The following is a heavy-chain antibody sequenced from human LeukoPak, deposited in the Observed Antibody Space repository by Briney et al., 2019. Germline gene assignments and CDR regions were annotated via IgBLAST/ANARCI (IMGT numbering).Heavy chain of an antibody. CDR3: AAWEEDCSSTSCYFGYYYMDV. CDR2: IYQSGTT. D-gene: IGHD2-2*01. Sequence: PSQTLSLTCAVSGGSISSGGYCWSWIRQPPGKGLEWTGYIYQSGTTNYNPSLKSRVTMSVDTSKNQFSLKLSSVTAADTAVYYCAAWEEDCSSTSCYFGYYYMDVWGKGTTVTVSS. V-gene: IGHV4-30-2*01. J-gene: IGHJ6*03. CDR1: GGSISSGGYC.